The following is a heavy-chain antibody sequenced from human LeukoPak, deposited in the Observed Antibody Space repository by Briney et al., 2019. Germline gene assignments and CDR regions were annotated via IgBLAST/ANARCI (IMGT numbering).Heavy chain of an antibody. Sequence: PGGSLRLSCAASGFTVNSNDMSWVRQAPGKGLEWVSVIDTGGRTYYADSVKGRFTISTDNSKNTRDLQMDSLRAEDTAVYYCAREEARWEWFDPWGQGTLVTVSS. CDR2: IDTGGRT. CDR3: AREEARWEWFDP. D-gene: IGHD1-26*01. J-gene: IGHJ5*02. V-gene: IGHV3-66*01. CDR1: GFTVNSND.